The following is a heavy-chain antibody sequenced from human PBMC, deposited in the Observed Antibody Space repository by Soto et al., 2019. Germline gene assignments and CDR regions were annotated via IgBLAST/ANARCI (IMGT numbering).Heavy chain of an antibody. CDR3: AREHIVVLTADWYFDL. D-gene: IGHD2-21*02. CDR2: IIPILGTA. Sequence: QVQLVQSGAEVKKPESSVKVSCKASGGTFSSYAISWVRQAPGQGLEWMGGIIPILGTANYAQKFQGRVTITEDDSTSTAYMELSSLRSEDTAVYYCAREHIVVLTADWYFDLWGRGTLVTVSS. J-gene: IGHJ2*01. CDR1: GGTFSSYA. V-gene: IGHV1-69*12.